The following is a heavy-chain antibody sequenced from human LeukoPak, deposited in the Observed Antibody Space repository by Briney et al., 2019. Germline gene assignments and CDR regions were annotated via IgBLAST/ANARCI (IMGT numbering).Heavy chain of an antibody. V-gene: IGHV5-51*01. Sequence: GESLKISCKGSGYSFTSYWIGWVRQMPGKGLGWMGIIYPGDSDTRYSPSFQGQVTISADKSISTAYLQWSSLKASDTAMYYCARPASPQLQWELRGEWAYYFDYWGQGTLVTVSS. D-gene: IGHD1-26*01. CDR1: GYSFTSYW. CDR3: ARPASPQLQWELRGEWAYYFDY. CDR2: IYPGDSDT. J-gene: IGHJ4*02.